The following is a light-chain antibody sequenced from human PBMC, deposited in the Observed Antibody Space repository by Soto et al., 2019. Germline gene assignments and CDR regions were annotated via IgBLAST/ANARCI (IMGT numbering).Light chain of an antibody. CDR1: SSDVGGYNY. Sequence: QSVLTQPASVSGSPGQSITISCTGTSSDVGGYNYVSWYQHHPGKAPKLMIYEVSDRPSGVSNRFSGSKSGNTASLTISGLQAEDEADYYCNSYTISSTLVFGGGTQLTVL. CDR3: NSYTISSTLV. J-gene: IGLJ2*01. V-gene: IGLV2-14*01. CDR2: EVS.